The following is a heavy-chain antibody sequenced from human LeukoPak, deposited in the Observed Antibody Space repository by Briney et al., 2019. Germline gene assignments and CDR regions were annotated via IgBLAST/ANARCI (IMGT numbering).Heavy chain of an antibody. D-gene: IGHD5-18*01. CDR3: AKDPPTVMANAFHI. CDR1: GFTLSSYG. J-gene: IGHJ3*02. V-gene: IGHV3-23*01. Sequence: GGSLRLSCAASGFTLSSYGMSWVRQAPGKGLEWVSGINTSGGTTYYADSVKGRFTISRDNSKNTLYLQMNSLRADDTAAYYCAKDPPTVMANAFHIWGQGTVVTVSS. CDR2: INTSGGTT.